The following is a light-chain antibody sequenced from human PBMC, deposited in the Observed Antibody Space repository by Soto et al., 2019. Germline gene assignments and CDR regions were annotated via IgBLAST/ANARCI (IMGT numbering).Light chain of an antibody. V-gene: IGKV3-20*01. CDR3: QQYGSSPPWT. Sequence: EIVLTQSPGTLSLSPGERATLSCRASQSVSNSYLAWYQQKPGQAPRLLIYDASSRATGIPDRFSGSGSGTDFTLTISRLEPEDFAVYYCQQYGSSPPWTLGQGTKVEIK. J-gene: IGKJ1*01. CDR1: QSVSNSY. CDR2: DAS.